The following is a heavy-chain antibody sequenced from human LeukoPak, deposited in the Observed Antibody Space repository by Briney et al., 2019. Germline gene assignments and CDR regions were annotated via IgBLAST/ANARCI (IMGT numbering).Heavy chain of an antibody. D-gene: IGHD4-11*01. CDR3: ARGDSTVTTFDY. J-gene: IGHJ4*02. CDR1: GFIVSSNY. V-gene: IGHV3-66*01. Sequence: GESLRLSCAASGFIVSSNYMSWVRQAPGKGLEWVSVIYSGGSTYYADSVKGRFTISRDNSKNTLYLQMNSLRAEDTAVYYCARGDSTVTTFDYWGQGTLVTVSS. CDR2: IYSGGST.